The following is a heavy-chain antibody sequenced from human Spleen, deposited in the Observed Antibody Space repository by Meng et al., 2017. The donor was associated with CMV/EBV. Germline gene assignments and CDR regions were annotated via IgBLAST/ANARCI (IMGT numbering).Heavy chain of an antibody. D-gene: IGHD3-22*01. CDR1: GGSISNSGSYY. Sequence: SETLSLTCTVSGGSISNSGSYYWVWIRQPPGKGLEWIGSIYYSGSSHYNPSVKSRVTLSVDTSKNQFSLKLSSVTVADTAVYYCAIHYYDSSGYPPFDYWGQGTLVTVSS. V-gene: IGHV4-39*07. J-gene: IGHJ4*02. CDR3: AIHYYDSSGYPPFDY. CDR2: IYYSGSS.